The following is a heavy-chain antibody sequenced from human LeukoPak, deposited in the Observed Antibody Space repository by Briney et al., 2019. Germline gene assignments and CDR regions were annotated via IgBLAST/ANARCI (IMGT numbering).Heavy chain of an antibody. J-gene: IGHJ4*02. V-gene: IGHV3-48*01. CDR2: ISSSSSTI. Sequence: GGSLRLSCAASGFTVSSNYMSWVRQAPGKGLEWVSYISSSSSTIYYADSVKGRFTISRDNAKNSLYLQMNSLRAEDTAVYYCARDLQGYWGQGTLVTVSS. CDR1: GFTVSSNY. CDR3: ARDLQGY.